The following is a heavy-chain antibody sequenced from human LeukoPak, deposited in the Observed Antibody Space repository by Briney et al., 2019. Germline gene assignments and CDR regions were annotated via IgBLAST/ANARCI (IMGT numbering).Heavy chain of an antibody. CDR2: IYYSGST. J-gene: IGHJ5*02. Sequence: PSETLSLTCTVSGGSVSSGSYYWSWIRQPPGKGLEWIGYIYYSGSTNYNPSLKSRVTISVDTSKNQFSLKLSSVTAADTAVYYCARGFIAAAGTEAYVSYHWFDPWGQGTLVTVSS. CDR1: GGSVSSGSYY. V-gene: IGHV4-61*01. D-gene: IGHD6-13*01. CDR3: ARGFIAAAGTEAYVSYHWFDP.